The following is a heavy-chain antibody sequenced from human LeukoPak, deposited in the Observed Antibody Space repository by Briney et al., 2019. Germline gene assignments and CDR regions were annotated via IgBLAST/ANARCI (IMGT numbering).Heavy chain of an antibody. V-gene: IGHV4-61*01. CDR1: GGSVSSGSYY. CDR2: IYYSGST. Sequence: SETLSLTCTVSGGSVSSGSYYWSWIRQPPGKGLEWIGYIYYSGSTSYNPSLKSRVTISVDTSKNQFSLKLTSVTAADTAVYYCARVRSAFDIWGQGTMVTVFS. CDR3: ARVRSAFDI. J-gene: IGHJ3*02. D-gene: IGHD3-3*01.